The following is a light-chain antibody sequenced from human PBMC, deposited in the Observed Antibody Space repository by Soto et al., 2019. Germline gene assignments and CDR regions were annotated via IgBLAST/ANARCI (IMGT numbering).Light chain of an antibody. Sequence: QSVLTQPASVSGSPGQSITISCTGTSNDVGGYNYVSWYQQHPGKAPKLMIYDVSNRPSGVSNRFSGSTSGNTASLTISGLQAEDGADYYCSSYTSSSTDVFGTGTKVTVL. V-gene: IGLV2-14*01. CDR1: SNDVGGYNY. CDR2: DVS. CDR3: SSYTSSSTDV. J-gene: IGLJ1*01.